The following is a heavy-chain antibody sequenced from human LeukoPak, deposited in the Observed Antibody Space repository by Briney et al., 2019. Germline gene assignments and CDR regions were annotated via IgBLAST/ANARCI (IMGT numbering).Heavy chain of an antibody. CDR1: GYTLTSYG. J-gene: IGHJ6*02. CDR2: ISAYNGNT. CDR3: AREGGYSGYDFSGHYYYGMDV. V-gene: IGHV1-18*01. Sequence: GASVKVSCKASGYTLTSYGISWVRQAPGQGLEWMGWISAYNGNTNYAQKLQGRVTMTTDTSTSTAYMELRSLRSDDTAVYYCAREGGYSGYDFSGHYYYGMDVWGQGTTVTVSS. D-gene: IGHD5-12*01.